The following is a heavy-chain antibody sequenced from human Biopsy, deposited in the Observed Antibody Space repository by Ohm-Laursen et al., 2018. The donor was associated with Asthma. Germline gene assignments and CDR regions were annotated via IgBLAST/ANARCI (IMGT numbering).Heavy chain of an antibody. D-gene: IGHD6-19*01. CDR2: IYKSGQV. CDR3: AKIYDRLVLYGMDV. CDR1: GAYIGSRDHH. Sequence: SQTLSLTCTVGGAYIGSRDHHWSWIRQSPGKGLEWIGNIYKSGQVYYNLSLKSRVTISVDTSKNQFSLQLRSVTAADTAVYYCAKIYDRLVLYGMDVWGQGTTVTVSS. J-gene: IGHJ6*02. V-gene: IGHV4-30-4*01.